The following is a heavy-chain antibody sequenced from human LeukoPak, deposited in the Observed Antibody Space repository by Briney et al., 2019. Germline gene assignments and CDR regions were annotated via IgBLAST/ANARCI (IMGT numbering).Heavy chain of an antibody. CDR3: ATANHYGVWTNWFDP. Sequence: ASVKVSCKVSGYTLTELSMRWVRQAPGKGLEWMGGFDPEDGETIYAQKFQGRVTMTEDTSTDTAYMELSSLRSEDTAVYYCATANHYGVWTNWFDPWGQGTLVTVSS. D-gene: IGHD3-10*01. V-gene: IGHV1-24*01. CDR1: GYTLTELS. J-gene: IGHJ5*02. CDR2: FDPEDGET.